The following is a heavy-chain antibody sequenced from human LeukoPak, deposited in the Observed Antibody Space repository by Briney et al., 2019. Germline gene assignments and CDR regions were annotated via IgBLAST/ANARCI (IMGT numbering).Heavy chain of an antibody. J-gene: IGHJ5*02. D-gene: IGHD6-6*01. V-gene: IGHV1-69*04. CDR2: IIPILGIA. Sequence: ASVKVSCKASGYTFTSYGISWVRQAPGQGLEWMGRIIPILGIANYAQKFQGRVTITADKSTSTAYMELSSLRSEDTAVYYCATHSSSSRGWFDPWGQGTLVTVSS. CDR1: GYTFTSYG. CDR3: ATHSSSSRGWFDP.